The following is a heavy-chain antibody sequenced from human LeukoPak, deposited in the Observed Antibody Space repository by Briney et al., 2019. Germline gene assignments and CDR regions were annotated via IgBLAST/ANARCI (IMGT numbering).Heavy chain of an antibody. CDR2: ISYDGSNK. CDR3: AKLGDGYNF. J-gene: IGHJ4*02. CDR1: GFTFSSYG. Sequence: PGRSLRLSCAASGFTFSSYGMHWVRQAPGKGLEWVAVISYDGSNKYYADSVKGRFTISRDNSKNTLYLQMNSLRAEDTAVYYCAKLGDGYNFWGQGTLVTVSS. V-gene: IGHV3-30*18. D-gene: IGHD5-24*01.